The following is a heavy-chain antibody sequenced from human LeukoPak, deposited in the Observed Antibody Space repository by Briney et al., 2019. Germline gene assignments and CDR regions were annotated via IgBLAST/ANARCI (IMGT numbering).Heavy chain of an antibody. J-gene: IGHJ4*02. CDR3: ARDLRSGLVTAYGDYEGY. V-gene: IGHV1-69*04. CDR1: GGTFSSYA. Sequence: SVKVSCKASGGTFSSYAISWVRQAPGQGLEWMGRIIPILGIANYAQKFQGRVTITADKSTSTAYVELSSLRSEDTAVYYCARDLRSGLVTAYGDYEGYWGQGTLVTVSS. CDR2: IIPILGIA. D-gene: IGHD4-17*01.